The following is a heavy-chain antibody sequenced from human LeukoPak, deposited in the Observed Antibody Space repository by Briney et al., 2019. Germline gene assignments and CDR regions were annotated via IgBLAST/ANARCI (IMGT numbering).Heavy chain of an antibody. D-gene: IGHD1-7*01. J-gene: IGHJ5*02. V-gene: IGHV4-34*01. CDR1: GGSFSGYY. Sequence: SEALSLTCAVYGGSFSGYYWSWIRQPPGKGLEWIGEINHSGSTGYNPSLQSRVTISIDKSKNNFSLKLTSVTTADTAMYYCARYTYSGNFDAFDPWGQGTLVTVSS. CDR2: INHSGST. CDR3: ARYTYSGNFDAFDP.